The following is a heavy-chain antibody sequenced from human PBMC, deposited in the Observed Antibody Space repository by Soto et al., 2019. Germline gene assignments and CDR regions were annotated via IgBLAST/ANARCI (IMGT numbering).Heavy chain of an antibody. CDR3: ARGRSYYYVGGRDY. D-gene: IGHD3-10*02. CDR1: GFTFNNYA. CDR2: ISGRGTNT. Sequence: EVQLLESGGGLVQPGGSLRLSCAASGFTFNNYAMSWVRQAPGKGLEWVSVISGRGTNTYYAASVKGRFTISRDNSKNTLYLQMNSLRAEDTAVYYCARGRSYYYVGGRDYWGQGNLVTVSS. J-gene: IGHJ4*02. V-gene: IGHV3-23*01.